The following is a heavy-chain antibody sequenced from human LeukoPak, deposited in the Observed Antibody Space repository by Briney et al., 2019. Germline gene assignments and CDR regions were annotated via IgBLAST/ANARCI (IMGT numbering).Heavy chain of an antibody. V-gene: IGHV3-33*06. CDR1: GFTFSSYG. Sequence: AGGSLRLSCAASGFTFSSYGMHWVRQAPGKGLEWVAVIWNDGSNKYYADSVKGRFTISRDNSKNTLYLQMNSLRAEDTAVYYCAKDDGAVAGTLAFDIWGQGTMVTVSS. J-gene: IGHJ3*02. CDR2: IWNDGSNK. CDR3: AKDDGAVAGTLAFDI. D-gene: IGHD6-19*01.